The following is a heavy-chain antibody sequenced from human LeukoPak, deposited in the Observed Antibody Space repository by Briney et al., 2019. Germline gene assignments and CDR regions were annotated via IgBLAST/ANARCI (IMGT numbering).Heavy chain of an antibody. CDR2: INDSGST. V-gene: IGHV4-34*01. D-gene: IGHD4-17*01. CDR1: GGPFSGYS. CDR3: ASYWAENGDSAFDI. J-gene: IGHJ3*02. Sequence: SETLSLTCAVYGGPFSGYSWRWIRQSPGKGLEWIGEINDSGSTNYNPSLKSRVTISVDTSKNQFSLRLSSVTAADTAVYYCASYWAENGDSAFDIWGQGTTVTVSS.